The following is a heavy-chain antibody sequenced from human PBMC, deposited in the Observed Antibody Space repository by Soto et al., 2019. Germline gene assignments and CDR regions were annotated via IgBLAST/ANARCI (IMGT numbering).Heavy chain of an antibody. CDR2: IKSKTDGGTT. Sequence: GGSLRLSCAASGFTFSNAWMSWVRQAPGKGLEWVGRIKSKTDGGTTDYAAPVKGRFTISRDDSKNTLYLQMNSLKTEDTAVYYCTTGGPFVTIFGVVIYPDAFDIWGQGTMVTVSS. D-gene: IGHD3-3*01. V-gene: IGHV3-15*01. J-gene: IGHJ3*02. CDR3: TTGGPFVTIFGVVIYPDAFDI. CDR1: GFTFSNAW.